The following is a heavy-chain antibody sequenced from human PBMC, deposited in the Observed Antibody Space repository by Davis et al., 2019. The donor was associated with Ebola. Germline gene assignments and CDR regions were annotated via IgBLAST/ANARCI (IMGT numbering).Heavy chain of an antibody. D-gene: IGHD2-15*01. CDR3: ARGYCSTGGCYRGY. J-gene: IGHJ4*02. CDR1: GFTFSSYT. Sequence: EGSLRLSCAASGFTFSSYTMHWVRQAPGKGLEGVSYITSSSSTIYYADSVKGRFTISRDNAKNSLYLQMNSLRDEDTAVYYCARGYCSTGGCYRGYWGQGTLVTVSS. CDR2: ITSSSSTI. V-gene: IGHV3-48*02.